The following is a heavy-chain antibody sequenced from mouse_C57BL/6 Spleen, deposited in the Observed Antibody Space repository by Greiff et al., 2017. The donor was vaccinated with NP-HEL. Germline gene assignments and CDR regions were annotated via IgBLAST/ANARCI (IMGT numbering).Heavy chain of an antibody. CDR3: KGGFAY. J-gene: IGHJ3*01. Sequence: QVQLQQPGTELVKPGASGYTFTSYWMHWVKQRPGQGLEWIGNINPSNGGTNYNEKFKSKATLTVDKSSSTAYMQLSSLTSEDSAVYYCKGGFAYWGQGTLVTVSA. V-gene: IGHV1-53*01. CDR1: GYTFTSYW. CDR2: INPSNGGT.